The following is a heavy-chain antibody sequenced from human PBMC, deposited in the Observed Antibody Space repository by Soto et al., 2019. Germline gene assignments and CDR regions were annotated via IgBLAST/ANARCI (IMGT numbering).Heavy chain of an antibody. CDR2: INHSGST. Sequence: SETLSLTCAVYGGSFSGYYWSCIHQPPGKGLEWIGEINHSGSTNYRPSLKSRVTISVDTSKNQFSLKLSSVTAADTAVYYCARAQGIVVTAYWFDPWGQGNLVT. J-gene: IGHJ5*02. CDR1: GGSFSGYY. D-gene: IGHD2-21*02. CDR3: ARAQGIVVTAYWFDP. V-gene: IGHV4-34*01.